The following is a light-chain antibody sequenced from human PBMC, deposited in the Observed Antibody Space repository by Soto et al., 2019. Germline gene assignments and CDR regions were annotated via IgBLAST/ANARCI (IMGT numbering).Light chain of an antibody. CDR2: DAS. V-gene: IGKV3-20*01. CDR1: QSVSSY. CDR3: QQYGSSPIT. J-gene: IGKJ5*01. Sequence: EIVLTQSPATLSFSPWERATLSCRASQSVSSYLAWYQQKPGQAPRLLIYDASNRATGIPDRFSGSGSGTDFTLTISRLEPEDFAVYYCQQYGSSPITFGQGTRLEIK.